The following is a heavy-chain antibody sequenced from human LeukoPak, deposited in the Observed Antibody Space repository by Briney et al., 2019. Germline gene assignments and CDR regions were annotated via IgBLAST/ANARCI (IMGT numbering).Heavy chain of an antibody. V-gene: IGHV3-23*01. Sequence: GGSLRLSCAASGFPFRGNVMNCIRHRTGKGLEWVSSISGGGGYPYYADSVKGRFTISRDNSKNTLYLQMHSLRGEDTGVYYCVLGAVDGYCFDHWGQGALVTVYS. J-gene: IGHJ4*02. CDR1: GFPFRGNV. CDR3: VLGAVDGYCFDH. D-gene: IGHD6-19*01. CDR2: ISGGGGYP.